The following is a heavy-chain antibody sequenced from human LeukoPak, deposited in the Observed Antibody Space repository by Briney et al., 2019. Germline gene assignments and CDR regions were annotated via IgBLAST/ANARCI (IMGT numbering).Heavy chain of an antibody. J-gene: IGHJ4*02. CDR2: IYHSGRT. CDR1: GYSISSGYY. CDR3: ARASYSYDINGWVPFDY. Sequence: SETLSLTCTVSGYSISSGYYWGWIRQPPGKGLEWIGSIYHSGRTFYNPSLKSRVTISVDTSKNQFSLKLTSVTAADTAVYYCARASYSYDINGWVPFDYWGQGTLVTVSS. D-gene: IGHD3-22*01. V-gene: IGHV4-38-2*02.